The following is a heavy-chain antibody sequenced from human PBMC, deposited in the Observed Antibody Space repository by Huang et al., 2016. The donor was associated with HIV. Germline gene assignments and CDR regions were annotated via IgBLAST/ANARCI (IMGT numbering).Heavy chain of an antibody. CDR2: ISSNGETS. CDR3: AKGRATILDRLDS. Sequence: EVQLLESGGGLVRPGGSLRLSCAASGVTFSRYAMIWVSVISSNGETSDYTDSVKGRFTISRDNSKNMVSMQMHSLRVEDTAVYYCAKGRATILDRLDSWGQGTLVTVSS. J-gene: IGHJ4*02. V-gene: IGHV3-23*01. D-gene: IGHD3-3*01. CDR1: GVTFSRYA.